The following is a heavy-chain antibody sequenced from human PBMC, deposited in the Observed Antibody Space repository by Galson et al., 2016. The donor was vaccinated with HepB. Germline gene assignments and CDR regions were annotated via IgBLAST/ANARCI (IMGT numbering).Heavy chain of an antibody. CDR1: GINLNSYA. CDR2: IIPVLGST. J-gene: IGHJ6*03. D-gene: IGHD4-17*01. Sequence: SVKVSCKASGINLNSYAISWVRQAPGQGLEWMGGIIPVLGSTKYAQKFQGRATITADESTSTAYMELSSLRSEDTAVYYCARGTTVTGYYSYYTDVWGQGTTVTVSS. V-gene: IGHV1-69*13. CDR3: ARGTTVTGYYSYYTDV.